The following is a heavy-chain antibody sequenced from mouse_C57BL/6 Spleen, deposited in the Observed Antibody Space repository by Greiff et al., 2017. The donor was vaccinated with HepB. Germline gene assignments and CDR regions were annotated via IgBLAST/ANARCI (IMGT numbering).Heavy chain of an antibody. V-gene: IGHV14-4*01. D-gene: IGHD3-3*01. CDR2: IDPENGDT. J-gene: IGHJ2*01. CDR1: GFNIKDDY. CDR3: TTTGTAY. Sequence: LVESGAELVRPGASVKLSCTASGFNIKDDYMHWVKQRPEQGLEWIGWIDPENGDTEYASKFQGKATITADTSSNTAYLQLSSLTSEDTAVYYCTTTGTAYWGQGTTLTVSS.